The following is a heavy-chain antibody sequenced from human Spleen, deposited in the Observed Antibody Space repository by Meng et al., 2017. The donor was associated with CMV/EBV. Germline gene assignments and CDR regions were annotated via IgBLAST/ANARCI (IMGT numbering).Heavy chain of an antibody. CDR2: INHSGST. Sequence: SVGSFSGYYCSWLRQPPGKGLEWIGAINHSGSTNYHPSLTSRVTISVDTSKDQFSLKLSSVTAADTAVYYCARGRGFKGSSYWYFDLWGRGTLVTVSS. V-gene: IGHV4-34*01. D-gene: IGHD3-10*01. CDR3: ARGRGFKGSSYWYFDL. J-gene: IGHJ2*01. CDR1: VGSFSGYY.